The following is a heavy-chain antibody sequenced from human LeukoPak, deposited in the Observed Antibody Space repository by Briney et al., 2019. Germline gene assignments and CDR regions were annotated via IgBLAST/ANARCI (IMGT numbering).Heavy chain of an antibody. CDR3: AKGRVAAGTRTPFDY. CDR1: GFTFSSYA. Sequence: GGSLRLSCAASGFTFSSYAVSWVRQAPGKGLEWVSAISGSGGSGGSTYYADSVKGRFTISGDNAKNSLYLQMNSLRAEDTAVYYCAKGRVAAGTRTPFDYWGQGTLVTVSS. V-gene: IGHV3-23*01. J-gene: IGHJ4*02. CDR2: ISGSGGSGGST. D-gene: IGHD6-13*01.